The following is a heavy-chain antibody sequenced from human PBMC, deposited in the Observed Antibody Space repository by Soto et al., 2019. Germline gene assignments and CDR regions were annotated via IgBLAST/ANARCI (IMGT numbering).Heavy chain of an antibody. J-gene: IGHJ4*02. CDR2: ISWNSGSI. V-gene: IGHV3-9*01. Sequence: PGGSLRLSCAASGFTFDDYAMHWVRQAPGKGLEWVSGISWNSGSIGYADSVKGRFTISRDNAKNSLYLQMNSLRAEDTALYYCAIGHLTVDYWGQGTLVTVSS. CDR1: GFTFDDYA. CDR3: AIGHLTVDY.